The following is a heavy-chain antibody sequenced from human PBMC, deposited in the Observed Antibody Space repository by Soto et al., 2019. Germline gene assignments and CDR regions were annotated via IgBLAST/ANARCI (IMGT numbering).Heavy chain of an antibody. CDR3: ARRRVLIDQ. V-gene: IGHV4-39*01. J-gene: IGHJ4*02. CDR1: VFSVIRIFYY. CDR2: IYYSGST. Sequence: PSETLSLTCTFSVFSVIRIFYYWGWFRQPPGKGLEWIGNIYYSGSTYYNPSLESRVSISVDTSKNQFSLKVRSVTSTDTAVYYCARRRVLIDQWGQGMLVTVSS.